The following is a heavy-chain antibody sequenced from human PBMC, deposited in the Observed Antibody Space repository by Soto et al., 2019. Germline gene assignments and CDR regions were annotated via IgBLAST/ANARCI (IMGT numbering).Heavy chain of an antibody. CDR2: INHSGST. CDR3: ARAARRSNCCAH. CDR1: GGSFSGYY. Sequence: SETLSLTCAVYGGSFSGYYWSWIRQPPGKGLEWIGEINHSGSTNYNPSLKSRVTISVDTSKNQFSLKLRSVTAADTAVYYCARAARRSNCCAHWGQGTLVPVSA. D-gene: IGHD6-6*01. V-gene: IGHV4-34*01. J-gene: IGHJ5*02.